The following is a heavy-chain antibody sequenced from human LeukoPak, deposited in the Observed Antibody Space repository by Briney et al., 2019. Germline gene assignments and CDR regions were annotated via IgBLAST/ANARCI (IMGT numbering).Heavy chain of an antibody. J-gene: IGHJ4*02. D-gene: IGHD2-21*02. V-gene: IGHV3-23*01. Sequence: GGSLRLSCAASGFTFSSYAMSWVRQAPGKGLEWVSSISGSGDTTYYADSVKGRFTISRDNSKNTLYLQMNSLRAEDTAVYYCAKDGRFVVVTATTFDYWGQGTLVTVSS. CDR1: GFTFSSYA. CDR3: AKDGRFVVVTATTFDY. CDR2: ISGSGDTT.